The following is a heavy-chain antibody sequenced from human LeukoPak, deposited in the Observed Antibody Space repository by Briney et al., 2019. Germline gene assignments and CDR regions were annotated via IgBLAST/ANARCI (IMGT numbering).Heavy chain of an antibody. V-gene: IGHV3-30*18. J-gene: IGHJ4*02. CDR3: AKDYGDYNFDY. D-gene: IGHD4-17*01. CDR1: GFTFSRYG. Sequence: SGGSLRLSCAASGFTFSRYGMHWVRQAPGKGLEWVAVISYDGSNKYYADSVKGRFTISRDNSKNTLYLQMNSLRVEDTAVYYCAKDYGDYNFDYWGQGTLVTVSS. CDR2: ISYDGSNK.